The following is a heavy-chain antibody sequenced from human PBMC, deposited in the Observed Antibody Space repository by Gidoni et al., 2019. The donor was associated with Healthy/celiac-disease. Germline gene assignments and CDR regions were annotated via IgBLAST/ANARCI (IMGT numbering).Heavy chain of an antibody. CDR1: GFTCSSYA. CDR2: ISGSGGST. D-gene: IGHD4-4*01. CDR3: GGTTVTRSKYYYYGMDV. J-gene: IGHJ6*02. V-gene: IGHV3-23*01. Sequence: EVQLLESGGGLVQPGGSLRLSCAASGFTCSSYAMSWVRQAPGKGLEWVSAISGSGGSTYYADSVKGRFTISRDNSKNTLYLQMNSLRAEDTAVYYCGGTTVTRSKYYYYGMDVWGQGTTVTVSS.